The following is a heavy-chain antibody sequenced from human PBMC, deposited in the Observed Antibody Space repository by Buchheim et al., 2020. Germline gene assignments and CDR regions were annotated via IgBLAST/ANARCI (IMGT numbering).Heavy chain of an antibody. V-gene: IGHV4-59*02. CDR1: GGSVSGYY. CDR2: AYYSGST. Sequence: QVQLRESGPGLVKPSETLSLTCTVSGGSVSGYYWSWIRQPPGKGLEWVGYAYYSGSTNYNPSLKSRVTISVDTSKNQFYLKVISVIAADTAVYYCARGDISTWLFDYWGQGTL. D-gene: IGHD6-13*01. J-gene: IGHJ4*02. CDR3: ARGDISTWLFDY.